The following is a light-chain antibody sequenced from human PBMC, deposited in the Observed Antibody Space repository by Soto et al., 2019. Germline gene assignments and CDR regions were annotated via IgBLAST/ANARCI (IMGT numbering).Light chain of an antibody. CDR3: SSYTSSSTPYYV. CDR1: SSDVGGYNY. J-gene: IGLJ1*01. Sequence: QPVLTQPASVSGSPGQSITISCPGTSSDVGGYNYVSWYQQHPGKAPKLMIYDVSNRPSGVSNRFSGSKSGNTASLTISGLQAEDEADYYCSSYTSSSTPYYVFGTGTKVTVL. CDR2: DVS. V-gene: IGLV2-14*01.